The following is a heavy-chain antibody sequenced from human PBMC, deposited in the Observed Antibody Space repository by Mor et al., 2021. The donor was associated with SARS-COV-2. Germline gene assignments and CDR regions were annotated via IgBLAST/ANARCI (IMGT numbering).Heavy chain of an antibody. Sequence: GLEWIGSIYYSGSTYYNPSLKSRVTISVDTSKNQFSLKLSSVTAADTAVYYCARRPPGGYCSGGSCYHWFDPWGQGTLVTVSS. J-gene: IGHJ5*02. CDR3: ARRPPGGYCSGGSCYHWFDP. D-gene: IGHD2-15*01. V-gene: IGHV4-39*07. CDR2: IYYSGST.